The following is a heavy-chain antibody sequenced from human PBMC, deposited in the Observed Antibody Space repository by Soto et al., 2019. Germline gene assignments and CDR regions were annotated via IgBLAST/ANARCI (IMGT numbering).Heavy chain of an antibody. CDR1: GGSISSRNNY. CDR3: AGMPYTSGLRFDP. Sequence: SETLSLTCTVSGGSISSRNNYWGWIRQSPGKGLEWIGSIYFSGTTYYNPSLESRVTISVDTSKNQFSLRLSSVTAADTAVYYCAGMPYTSGLRFDPWGPGTLVTVSS. V-gene: IGHV4-39*01. CDR2: IYFSGTT. D-gene: IGHD6-19*01. J-gene: IGHJ5*02.